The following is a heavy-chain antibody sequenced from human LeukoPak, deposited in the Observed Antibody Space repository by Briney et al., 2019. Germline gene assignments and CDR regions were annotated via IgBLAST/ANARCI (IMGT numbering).Heavy chain of an antibody. V-gene: IGHV4-4*07. Sequence: SETLSLTCTVSLSSVRSYYWSWIRQPAGKGLEWIGRIYTSGATYNPSLKSRVTMSVDSSKNQFSLNLTSVTAADTGVYYCARGSPPSWYYDNWGQGILVIVSS. CDR2: IYTSGA. J-gene: IGHJ4*02. CDR3: ARGSPPSWYYDN. CDR1: LSSVRSYY.